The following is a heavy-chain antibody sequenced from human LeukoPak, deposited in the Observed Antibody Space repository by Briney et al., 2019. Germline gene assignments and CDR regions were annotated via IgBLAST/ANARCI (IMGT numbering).Heavy chain of an antibody. CDR1: GFTFSSYS. CDR2: ISSSSSYI. D-gene: IGHD5-18*01. Sequence: GGSLRLSCAASGFTFSSYSMNWVRQAPGKGLEWVSSISSSSSYIYYADSVKGRFTISRDNAKNSLYLQMNSLRAEDTAVYYCAREEVTATGFDYWGQGTLVTVSS. V-gene: IGHV3-21*01. J-gene: IGHJ4*02. CDR3: AREEVTATGFDY.